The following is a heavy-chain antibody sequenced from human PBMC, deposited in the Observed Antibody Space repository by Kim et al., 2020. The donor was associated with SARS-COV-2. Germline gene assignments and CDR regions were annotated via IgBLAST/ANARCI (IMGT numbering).Heavy chain of an antibody. Sequence: SETLSLTCTVSGGSISSSAYYSSSYYWAWIRQSPGNGLEWFGTTSYNGATWYNPSLMSPVTSSVDTSKNQFSLTLNSMTAADTAVYFCARSSDHSDQSWFAPGGQGTLVTVSS. CDR1: GGSISSSAYYSSSYY. D-gene: IGHD4-17*01. CDR3: ARSSDHSDQSWFAP. CDR2: TSYNGAT. J-gene: IGHJ5*02. V-gene: IGHV4-39*07.